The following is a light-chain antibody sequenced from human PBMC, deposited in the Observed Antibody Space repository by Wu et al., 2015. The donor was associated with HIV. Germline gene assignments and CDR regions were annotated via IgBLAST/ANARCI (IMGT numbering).Light chain of an antibody. CDR1: QSVSSK. V-gene: IGKV3-15*01. CDR2: GVS. Sequence: EIVMTQSPATLSASPGESATLSCRASQSVSSKLAWYQQKPGQAPRLLIYGVSTRATDIPARSSGSGSETEFSLTISSLQSEDFAVYYCQQYNNYRWTFGQGTKVDFK. CDR3: QQYNNYRWT. J-gene: IGKJ1*01.